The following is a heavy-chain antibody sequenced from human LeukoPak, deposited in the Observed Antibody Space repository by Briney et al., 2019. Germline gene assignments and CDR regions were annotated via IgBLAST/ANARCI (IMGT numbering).Heavy chain of an antibody. V-gene: IGHV3-30*04. CDR2: ISYDGSNK. CDR3: ARSIVVVPAADDY. D-gene: IGHD2-2*01. Sequence: GSLRLSCAASGFTFSSYAMHWVRQAPGKGLEWVAVISYDGSNKYYADSVKGRFTISRDNSKNTLYLQMNSLRAEDTAVYYCARSIVVVPAADDYWGQGTLVTVSS. CDR1: GFTFSSYA. J-gene: IGHJ4*02.